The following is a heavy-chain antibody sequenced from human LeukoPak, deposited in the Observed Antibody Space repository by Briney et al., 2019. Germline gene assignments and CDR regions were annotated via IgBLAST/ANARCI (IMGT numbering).Heavy chain of an antibody. Sequence: GGSLRLSCAASGFTFSSYAMSWVRQAPGKGLEWVSAISGSGGSTYYADSVKGRFTISRDNAKNTLYLQMNSLRAEDTAVYYCARRTNGDYEIDYWGQGTLVTVSS. CDR3: ARRTNGDYEIDY. CDR1: GFTFSSYA. D-gene: IGHD4-17*01. J-gene: IGHJ4*02. CDR2: ISGSGGST. V-gene: IGHV3-23*01.